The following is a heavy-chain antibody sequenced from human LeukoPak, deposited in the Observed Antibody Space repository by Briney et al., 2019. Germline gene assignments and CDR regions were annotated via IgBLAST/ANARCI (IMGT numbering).Heavy chain of an antibody. D-gene: IGHD5-18*01. CDR1: GFTFSSYA. J-gene: IGHJ4*02. Sequence: SGGSLRLSCAASGFTFSSYAMHWVRQAPGKGLEWVSSISSSSSYIYYADSVKGRFTISRDNAKNSLYLQMNSLRAEDTAVYYCASLQLWSYWGQGTLVTVSS. CDR3: ASLQLWSY. V-gene: IGHV3-21*01. CDR2: ISSSSSYI.